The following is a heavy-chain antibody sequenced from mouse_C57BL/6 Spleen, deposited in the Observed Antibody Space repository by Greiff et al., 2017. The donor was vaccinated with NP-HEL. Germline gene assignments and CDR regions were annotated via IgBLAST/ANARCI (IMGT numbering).Heavy chain of an antibody. CDR1: GYAFSSSW. CDR3: MIYYDYDERALDY. CDR2: IYPGDGET. V-gene: IGHV1-82*01. Sequence: VQLQQSGPELVKPGASVKISCKASGYAFSSSWMHWVKQRPGQGLGWIGRIYPGDGETNYNRKFKGKATLTADKSSSAAYMQLSSLTSEDSAVYFCMIYYDYDERALDYWGQGTTLTVSS. J-gene: IGHJ2*01. D-gene: IGHD2-4*01.